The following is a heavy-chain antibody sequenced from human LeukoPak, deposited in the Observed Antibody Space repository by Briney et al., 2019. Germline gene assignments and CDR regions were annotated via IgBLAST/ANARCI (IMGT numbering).Heavy chain of an antibody. CDR1: GFTFSNAW. J-gene: IGHJ4*02. Sequence: GGSLRLSCAASGFTFSNAWMIWVRQAPGKGLEWVAVISYDGSNKYYADSVKGRFTISRDNSKNTLYLQMNSLRAEDTAVYYCARDSTDNPKYSSGWYFDYWGQGTLVTVSS. CDR3: ARDSTDNPKYSSGWYFDY. CDR2: ISYDGSNK. V-gene: IGHV3-30-3*01. D-gene: IGHD6-19*01.